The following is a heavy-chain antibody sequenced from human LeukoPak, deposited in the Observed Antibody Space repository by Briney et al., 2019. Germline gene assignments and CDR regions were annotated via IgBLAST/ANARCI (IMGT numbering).Heavy chain of an antibody. CDR3: AELGITMIGGV. Sequence: GGSLRLSCAASAFTFSSYSMNWVRQAPGKGLEWVSSISSSGSYIYYADSVKGRFTISRDNAKNSLHLQMNSLRAEDTAVYYCAELGITMIGGVWGKGTTVTISS. D-gene: IGHD3-10*02. CDR2: ISSSGSYI. J-gene: IGHJ6*04. V-gene: IGHV3-21*01. CDR1: AFTFSSYS.